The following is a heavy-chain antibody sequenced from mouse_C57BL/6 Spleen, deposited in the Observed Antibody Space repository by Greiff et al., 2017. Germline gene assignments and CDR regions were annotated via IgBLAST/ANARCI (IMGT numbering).Heavy chain of an antibody. J-gene: IGHJ2*01. CDR1: GYTFTDYY. Sequence: EVQRVESGPELVKPGASVKMSCKASGYTFTDYYMHWVKQSHGKSLEWIGYIYPNNGGNGYNQKFKGKATLTVDKSSSTAYMELRSLTYEDSSVYYCARGGSGYKGDYFDYWGQGTTLTVSS. CDR2: IYPNNGGN. CDR3: ARGGSGYKGDYFDY. D-gene: IGHD3-2*02. V-gene: IGHV1-34*01.